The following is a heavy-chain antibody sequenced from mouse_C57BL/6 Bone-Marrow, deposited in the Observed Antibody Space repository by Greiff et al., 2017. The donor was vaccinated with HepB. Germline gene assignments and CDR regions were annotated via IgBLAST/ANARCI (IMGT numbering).Heavy chain of an antibody. Sequence: LVESGAELMKPGASVKLSCKATGYTFTGYWIEWVKQRPGHGLEWIGEILPGSGSTNYNEKFKGKATFTADTSSNTAYMQLSSLTTEDSAIYYCARGGYYYGSSYLYYFDYWGQGTTLTVSS. CDR2: ILPGSGST. D-gene: IGHD1-1*01. V-gene: IGHV1-9*01. CDR3: ARGGYYYGSSYLYYFDY. CDR1: GYTFTGYW. J-gene: IGHJ2*01.